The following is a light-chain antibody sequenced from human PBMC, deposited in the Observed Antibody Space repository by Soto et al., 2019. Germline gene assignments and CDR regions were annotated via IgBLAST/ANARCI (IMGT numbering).Light chain of an antibody. Sequence: QSALTQPRSVSASPGQSVTISCTGTSSDVGAYNYVSWYQQHPGKAPELMIYDVSKRPSGVPDRFSGSKSGNTASLTISGLQAEDEADYYCWSHADGDVVFGGGTKLTVL. V-gene: IGLV2-11*01. CDR3: WSHADGDVV. CDR1: SSDVGAYNY. J-gene: IGLJ2*01. CDR2: DVS.